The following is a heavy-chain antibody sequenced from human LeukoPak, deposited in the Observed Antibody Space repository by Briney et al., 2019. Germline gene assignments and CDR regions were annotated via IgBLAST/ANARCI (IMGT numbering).Heavy chain of an antibody. CDR3: ALVYSRSWYVPNWFDP. CDR1: VGTFSSYA. J-gene: IGHJ5*02. V-gene: IGHV1-69*06. D-gene: IGHD6-13*01. Sequence: AASVQVSRKACVGTFSSYAMRGVRQAPGQEVEWMGGIIPIFGTANYAQKFQGRVTITADKSTSAAYMELSSLRYEDTAVYYCALVYSRSWYVPNWFDPWGQGTLVNVSS. CDR2: IIPIFGTA.